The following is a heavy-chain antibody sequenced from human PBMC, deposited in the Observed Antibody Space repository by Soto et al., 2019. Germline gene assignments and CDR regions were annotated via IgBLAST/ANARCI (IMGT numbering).Heavy chain of an antibody. CDR3: ASYVSTGGYGGFDI. V-gene: IGHV4-4*02. J-gene: IGHJ3*02. D-gene: IGHD1-26*01. CDR2: TFRKGDT. Sequence: LSLACALSGGSVRVKLCWTCVRQTPGKGLEWIGETFRKGDTNYNAFLKSRVSISIDKSRNQVSLILTSVTAADTAVYYCASYVSTGGYGGFDISGQGPVGTVSS. CDR1: GGSVRVKLC.